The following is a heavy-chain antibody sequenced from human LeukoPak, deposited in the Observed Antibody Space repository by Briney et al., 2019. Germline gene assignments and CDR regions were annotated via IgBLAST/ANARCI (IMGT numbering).Heavy chain of an antibody. CDR2: IYSGGST. CDR3: ARAYSSTLGGLGY. CDR1: GFTVSSNY. J-gene: IGHJ4*02. D-gene: IGHD6-13*01. Sequence: PGGSLRLSCAASGFTVSSNYMSWVRQAPGKGLEWVSVIYSGGSTYYADSVKGRFTIFRDNSKNTLYLQMNSLRAEDTAVYYCARAYSSTLGGLGYWGQGTLVTVSS. V-gene: IGHV3-53*01.